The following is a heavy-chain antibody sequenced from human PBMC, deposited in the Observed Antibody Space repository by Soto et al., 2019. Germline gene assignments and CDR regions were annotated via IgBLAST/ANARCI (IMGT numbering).Heavy chain of an antibody. D-gene: IGHD3-9*01. CDR2: ILGVDIRT. Sequence: EVQLVESGGHLVQPGGSLRLSCAASGFTFSTYTMNWVRQAPGKGLEWVSGILGVDIRTFYADSVKGRFTISRDNSKNRLFLQMNSLRAADTAVYYCAKDRQVDGIWTVDYWGQGTLVTVSS. CDR3: AKDRQVDGIWTVDY. J-gene: IGHJ4*02. V-gene: IGHV3-23*04. CDR1: GFTFSTYT.